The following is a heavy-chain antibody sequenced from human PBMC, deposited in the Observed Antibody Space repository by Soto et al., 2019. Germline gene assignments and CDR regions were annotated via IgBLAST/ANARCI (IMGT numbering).Heavy chain of an antibody. CDR2: IKHSGGT. D-gene: IGHD3-10*01. Sequence: PSETLSLTCTVSGGSISSYYWSWIRQPPGKGLEWIGQIKHSGGTNYNPLLKSRVTISVDTPRNQFSLKLSSVTAADTAVYFRARTYYYRSGTYFAWFDPWGQGTLVTVSS. CDR1: GGSISSYY. J-gene: IGHJ5*02. V-gene: IGHV4-34*01. CDR3: ARTYYYRSGTYFAWFDP.